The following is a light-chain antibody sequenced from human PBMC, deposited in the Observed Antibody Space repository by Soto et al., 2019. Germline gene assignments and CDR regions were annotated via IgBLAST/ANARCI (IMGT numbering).Light chain of an antibody. J-gene: IGKJ1*01. CDR1: QSVSSN. CDR3: QKYNHWPSWT. V-gene: IGKV3-15*01. Sequence: EIVMTQSPATLSVSPGERATLSCRASQSVSSNLAWYQQKPGQAPRLLIYGASTRATGIPARFSGSGSGTEFTLTISSLQSEDFAVYYCQKYNHWPSWTFGQGTKVDIK. CDR2: GAS.